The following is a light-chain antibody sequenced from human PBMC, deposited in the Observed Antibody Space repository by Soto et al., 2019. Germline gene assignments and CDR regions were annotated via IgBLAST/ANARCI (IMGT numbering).Light chain of an antibody. CDR3: QQYTNWPLT. J-gene: IGKJ5*01. V-gene: IGKV3-15*01. CDR2: GIS. Sequence: EVVMTQSPATLSVSPGERATLSCRTSQSVSSNYLAWYQQQPGQAPRLLIYGISTRATGIPARFSGSGSGTEFTLTISSLQSEDFAVYYCQQYTNWPLTFGQGTRLEMK. CDR1: QSVSSN.